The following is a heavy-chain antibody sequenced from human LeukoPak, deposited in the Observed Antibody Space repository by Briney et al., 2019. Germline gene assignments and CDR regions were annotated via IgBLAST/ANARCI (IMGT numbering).Heavy chain of an antibody. CDR2: IYHSGST. Sequence: PSETLSLTCTVSGYSISSGYYWGWIRQPPGKGLEWIGSIYHSGSTYYNPSLKSRVTISVDTSKNQFSLKLSSVTAADTAVYSCARDRSGWDQTRHFDYWGQGTLVTVSS. V-gene: IGHV4-38-2*02. CDR3: ARDRSGWDQTRHFDY. D-gene: IGHD6-19*01. J-gene: IGHJ4*02. CDR1: GYSISSGYY.